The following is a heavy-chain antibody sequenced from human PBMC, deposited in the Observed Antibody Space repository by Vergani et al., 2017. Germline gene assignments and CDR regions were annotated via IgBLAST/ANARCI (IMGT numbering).Heavy chain of an antibody. D-gene: IGHD2-21*01. J-gene: IGHJ5*02. Sequence: QVQLLQSGAAVRKPGSSVTVSCKASGDTFSNFAITWLRQAPGQGLQWMGRMIPTFDSKNYAPRFQGRVTLTADASASTAYMELTSLTSEDTAVYFCARGASYGDSGGDADTWGQGTLVTVS. CDR3: ARGASYGDSGGDADT. CDR2: MIPTFDSK. CDR1: GDTFSNFA. V-gene: IGHV1-69*13.